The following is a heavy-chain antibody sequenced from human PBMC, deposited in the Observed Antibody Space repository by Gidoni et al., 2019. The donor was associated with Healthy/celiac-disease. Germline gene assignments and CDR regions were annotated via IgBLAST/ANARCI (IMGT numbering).Heavy chain of an antibody. D-gene: IGHD4-17*01. V-gene: IGHV3-30-3*01. J-gene: IGHJ5*02. CDR2: ISYDGSNK. CDR1: GFTFRSYA. CDR3: ARDPHDYGDYGNWFDP. Sequence: QVQLVESGGGVVQPGRSLRLSCAASGFTFRSYAMHWVRQAPGKGLEWVAVISYDGSNKYYADSVKGRFTISRDNSKNTLYLQMNSLRAEDTAVYYCARDPHDYGDYGNWFDPWGQGTLVTVSS.